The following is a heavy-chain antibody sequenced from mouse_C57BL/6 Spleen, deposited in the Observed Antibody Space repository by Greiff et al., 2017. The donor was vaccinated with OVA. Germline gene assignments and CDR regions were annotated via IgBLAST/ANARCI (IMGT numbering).Heavy chain of an antibody. J-gene: IGHJ1*03. CDR1: GYTFTDYE. CDR2: IDPETGGT. V-gene: IGHV1-15*01. CDR3: TRSKDYSNSRGYFDV. D-gene: IGHD2-5*01. Sequence: VQLQQSGAELVRPGASVTLSCKASGYTFTDYEMHWVKQTPVHGLEWIGAIDPETGGTAYNQKFKGKAILTADKSSSTAYMELRSLTSEDSAVDYCTRSKDYSNSRGYFDVWGTGTTVTVSS.